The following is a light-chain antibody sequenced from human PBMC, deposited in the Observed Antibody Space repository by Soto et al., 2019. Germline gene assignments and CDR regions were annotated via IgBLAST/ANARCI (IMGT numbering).Light chain of an antibody. CDR2: NDS. J-gene: IGLJ1*01. V-gene: IGLV2-14*03. Sequence: QSVLTQPASVSGSPGQSITISCTGTNSDVGAYNFVSWYRQHPGKAPKLIIYNDSDRPSGVSNRFSGSKSSNTASLTISGLQAEDEADYYCTSSTSRGTYVFGTGTKVTVL. CDR1: NSDVGAYNF. CDR3: TSSTSRGTYV.